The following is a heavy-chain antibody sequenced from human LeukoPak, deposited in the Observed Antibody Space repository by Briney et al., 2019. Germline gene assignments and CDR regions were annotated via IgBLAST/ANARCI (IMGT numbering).Heavy chain of an antibody. V-gene: IGHV1-69*05. J-gene: IGHJ6*03. CDR1: GGTFSSYA. Sequence: SVKVSCKASGGTFSSYAISWVRQAPGQGLEWMGGIIPIFGTANYAQKFQGRVTMTRDTSTSTVYMELSSLRSEDTAVYYCAMGLYSGYDPIYYYYYMDVWGKGTTVTISS. CDR2: IIPIFGTA. D-gene: IGHD5-12*01. CDR3: AMGLYSGYDPIYYYYYMDV.